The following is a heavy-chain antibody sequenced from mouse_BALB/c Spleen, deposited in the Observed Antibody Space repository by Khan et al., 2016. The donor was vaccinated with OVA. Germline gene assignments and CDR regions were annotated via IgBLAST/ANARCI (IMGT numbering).Heavy chain of an antibody. CDR1: GFNIKDYY. CDR3: ARSGYGAWFAY. V-gene: IGHV14-1*02. CDR2: IDPENGNT. D-gene: IGHD3-1*01. J-gene: IGHJ3*01. Sequence: VQLQQSGAELVRPGALVKLSCRASGFNIKDYYMHWVKQRPEQGLEWIGWIDPENGNTIYDPKFQGKASITADPSSNTAYLHLSSLASEDTAVYYCARSGYGAWFAYWGHVTLVTVSA.